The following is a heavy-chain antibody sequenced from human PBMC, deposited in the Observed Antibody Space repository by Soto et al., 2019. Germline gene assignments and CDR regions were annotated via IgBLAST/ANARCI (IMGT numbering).Heavy chain of an antibody. CDR2: ISSSSSYI. J-gene: IGHJ4*02. Sequence: EVQLVESGGGLVKPGGSLRLSCAASGFTFSSYSMNWVRQAPGKGLEWVSSISSSSSYIYYADSVKGRFTISRDNAKDSLYLQMSGQRAEDTAVYYGGRDYGGDHAGVGLDCWGQGTLFTVSS. D-gene: IGHD4-17*01. CDR1: GFTFSSYS. V-gene: IGHV3-21*01. CDR3: GRDYGGDHAGVGLDC.